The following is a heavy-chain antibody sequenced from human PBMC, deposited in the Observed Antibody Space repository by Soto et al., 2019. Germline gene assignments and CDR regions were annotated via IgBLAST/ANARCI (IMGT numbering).Heavy chain of an antibody. CDR1: GFNVSSDY. Sequence: EVQLVESGGDLIQPGGSLRLSCTASGFNVSSDYMNWVRQAPGKGLEWVSVLATDGFTSYADSVKGRITISRDNSKNTLYLKMNSLRVEDTAVYYCARDSETSSSWSLDYSGQGTLVTVSS. J-gene: IGHJ4*02. CDR2: LATDGFT. D-gene: IGHD6-13*01. V-gene: IGHV3-53*01. CDR3: ARDSETSSSWSLDY.